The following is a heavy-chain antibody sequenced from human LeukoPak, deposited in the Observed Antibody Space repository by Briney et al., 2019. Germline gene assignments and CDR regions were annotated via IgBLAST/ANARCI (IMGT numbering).Heavy chain of an antibody. CDR1: GFTFSRNW. Sequence: PGGSLRLSCAASGFTFSRNWMSWVRQAPGKGLQWVANIKQDGSEKYYEDSVKGRFTISRDNAKNSLYLQMNSLRAEDTAVYYCARGATYYDFWSGYWNYWGQGTLVTVSS. V-gene: IGHV3-7*01. J-gene: IGHJ4*02. CDR3: ARGATYYDFWSGYWNY. D-gene: IGHD3-3*01. CDR2: IKQDGSEK.